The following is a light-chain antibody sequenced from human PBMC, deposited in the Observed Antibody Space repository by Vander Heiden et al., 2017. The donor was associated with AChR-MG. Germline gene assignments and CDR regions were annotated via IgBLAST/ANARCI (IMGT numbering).Light chain of an antibody. J-gene: IGKJ1*01. Sequence: ESVLTQSPGTLSVSPGERATLSCRASQSVSSSYLAWYQQTPGQAPRLLIYGAFSTATGIPDRFSGSGSGTDFPLTISRLDPEDFAVYYCQQDGSSPWTFGQGTKVEIK. V-gene: IGKV3-20*01. CDR1: QSVSSSY. CDR3: QQDGSSPWT. CDR2: GAF.